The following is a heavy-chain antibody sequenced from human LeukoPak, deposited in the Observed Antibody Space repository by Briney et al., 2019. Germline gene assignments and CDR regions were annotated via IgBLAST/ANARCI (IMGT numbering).Heavy chain of an antibody. J-gene: IGHJ4*02. D-gene: IGHD3-3*01. CDR3: ARVEGYYDFWSGYFDY. Sequence: GGSLRLSCAASGFIVSSNYMSWVRQAPGKGLEWVSVIYSGGSTYYADSVKGRFTISRDNSKITLYLQMNSLRAEDTAVYYCARVEGYYDFWSGYFDYWGQGTLVTVSS. CDR1: GFIVSSNY. CDR2: IYSGGST. V-gene: IGHV3-53*01.